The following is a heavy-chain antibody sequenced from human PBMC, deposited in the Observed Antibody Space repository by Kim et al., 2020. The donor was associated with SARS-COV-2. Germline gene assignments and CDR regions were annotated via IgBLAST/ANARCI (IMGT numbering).Heavy chain of an antibody. V-gene: IGHV1-46*01. D-gene: IGHD3-22*01. J-gene: IGHJ3*02. Sequence: AQQVPGRVTMTRETSPSTVYMELSSLRSGDTAVYYCARDYYDSSGDDAFDIWGQGTMVTVSS. CDR3: ARDYYDSSGDDAFDI.